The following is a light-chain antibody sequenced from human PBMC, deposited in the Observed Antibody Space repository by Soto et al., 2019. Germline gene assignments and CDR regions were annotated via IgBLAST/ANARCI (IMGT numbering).Light chain of an antibody. CDR2: KAF. Sequence: DIQMTQSPSTLSASVGDRVTITCRASQSISGWLAWYQQKPGKAPKLLIYKAFSLESGVPSRFSGSGSGTEFTLTISSLQPDDFATFYCQQYNNYGSWTFGQGTKVEIK. CDR1: QSISGW. J-gene: IGKJ1*01. CDR3: QQYNNYGSWT. V-gene: IGKV1-5*03.